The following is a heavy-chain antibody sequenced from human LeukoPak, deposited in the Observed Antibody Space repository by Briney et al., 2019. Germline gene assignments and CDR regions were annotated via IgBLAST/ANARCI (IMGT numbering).Heavy chain of an antibody. J-gene: IGHJ6*02. CDR2: ISYDGSNK. CDR1: GFTFSSYG. V-gene: IGHV3-30*18. CDR3: AKSNPTNYDFWSGYYTGYYGMDV. Sequence: PGASLRLSCAASGFTFSSYGMHWVRQAPGKGLEWVAVISYDGSNKYYADSVKGRFTISRDNSKNTLYLQMNSLRAEDTAVYYCAKSNPTNYDFWSGYYTGYYGMDVWGQGTTVTVSS. D-gene: IGHD3-3*01.